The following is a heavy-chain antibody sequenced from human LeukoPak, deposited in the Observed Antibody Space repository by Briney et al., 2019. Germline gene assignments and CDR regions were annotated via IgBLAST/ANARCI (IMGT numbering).Heavy chain of an antibody. V-gene: IGHV3-33*01. D-gene: IGHD3-9*01. CDR1: GFTFSSYG. J-gene: IGHJ4*02. CDR2: IWYDGSNK. CDR3: ARDGAYDTLTGYYRPPLDY. Sequence: GGSLRLSFAASGFTFSSYGMHWVRQAPGKGLEWVAVIWYDGSNKYYADSVKGRFTISRDNSKNTLYLQMNSLRAEDTAVYYCARDGAYDTLTGYYRPPLDYWGQGTLVTVSS.